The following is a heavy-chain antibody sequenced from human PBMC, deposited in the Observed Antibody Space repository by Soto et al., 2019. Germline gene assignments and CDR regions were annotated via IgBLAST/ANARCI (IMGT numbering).Heavy chain of an antibody. CDR3: ASISDRDWFDP. CDR1: GFTFSSYW. D-gene: IGHD3-10*01. Sequence: GGSLRLSCAASGFTFSSYWMHWVRQAPGKGLVWVSRINSDGSSTSYADSVKGRFTISRDNAKNTLYLQMNSLRAEDTAVYYCASISDRDWFDPWGQGTLVTVSS. CDR2: INSDGSST. V-gene: IGHV3-74*01. J-gene: IGHJ5*02.